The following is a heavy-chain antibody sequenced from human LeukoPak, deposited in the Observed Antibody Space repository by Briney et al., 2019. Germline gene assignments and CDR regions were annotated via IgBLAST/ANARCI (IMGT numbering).Heavy chain of an antibody. V-gene: IGHV3-21*01. D-gene: IGHD6-13*01. CDR2: INSDSNYI. Sequence: GGSLRLSCAASGFTFSSYSMNWVRQAPGKGLEWVSSINSDSNYIYYADSVKGRFTISRDAKNSVYLQMNSLRAEDTAVYYCARNGILGIAAAVDVWGKGTTVTVSS. CDR1: GFTFSSYS. J-gene: IGHJ6*04. CDR3: ARNGILGIAAAVDV.